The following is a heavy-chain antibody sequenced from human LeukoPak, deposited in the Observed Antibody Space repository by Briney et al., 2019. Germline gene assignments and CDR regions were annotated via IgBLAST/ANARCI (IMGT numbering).Heavy chain of an antibody. J-gene: IGHJ6*04. CDR3: ASAAMVRGYYYYGMDV. CDR2: ISAYSGNT. V-gene: IGHV1-18*04. CDR1: GYTFTSYG. D-gene: IGHD3-10*01. Sequence: ASVKVSCKASGYTFTSYGISWVRQAPGQGLERMGWISAYSGNTNYAQKLQGRVTMTTDTSTSTAYMELRSLRSDDTAVYYCASAAMVRGYYYYGMDVWGKGTTVTVSS.